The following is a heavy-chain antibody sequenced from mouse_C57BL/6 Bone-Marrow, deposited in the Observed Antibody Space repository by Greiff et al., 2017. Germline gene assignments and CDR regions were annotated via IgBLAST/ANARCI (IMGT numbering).Heavy chain of an antibody. V-gene: IGHV5-15*01. Sequence: DVMLVESGGGLVQPGGSLKLSCAASGFTFSDYGMAWVRQAPRKGPEWVAFISNLAYSIYYADTVTGRFTISRENAKNTLYLEMSSLRSEDTAMYYCARSLYYYGSSLYAMDYWGQGTSVTVSS. CDR3: ARSLYYYGSSLYAMDY. J-gene: IGHJ4*01. D-gene: IGHD1-1*01. CDR1: GFTFSDYG. CDR2: ISNLAYSI.